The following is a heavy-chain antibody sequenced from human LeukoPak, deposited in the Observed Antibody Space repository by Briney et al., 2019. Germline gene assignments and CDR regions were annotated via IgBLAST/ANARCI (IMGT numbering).Heavy chain of an antibody. Sequence: PGGSLRLSCAASGFSFSDNWMSWVRQAPGKGLEWVANIKEDGSEKNYVDSVKGRFTISRDNAKNSLYLQMISLRAGDTAVYYCAKYFRADSGNYYRSFDYWGQGTLVTVSS. D-gene: IGHD1-26*01. CDR1: GFSFSDNW. J-gene: IGHJ4*02. V-gene: IGHV3-7*05. CDR3: AKYFRADSGNYYRSFDY. CDR2: IKEDGSEK.